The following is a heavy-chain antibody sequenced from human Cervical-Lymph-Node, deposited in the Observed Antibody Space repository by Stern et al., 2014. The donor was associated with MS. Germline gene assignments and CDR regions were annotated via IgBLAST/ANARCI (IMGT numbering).Heavy chain of an antibody. J-gene: IGHJ5*02. CDR3: AFGGRSGYPKHFDP. D-gene: IGHD5-12*01. CDR1: GGTFSTYS. Sequence: VKLVESGAEVKKPGSSVKVSCKASGGTFSTYSISWVRQAPGQGLEWMGGITPIFATANYAQKFHGRVTITADDSTSTAYMELSSLRSEDTAVYYCAFGGRSGYPKHFDPWGQGTVVTVSS. V-gene: IGHV1-69*01. CDR2: ITPIFATA.